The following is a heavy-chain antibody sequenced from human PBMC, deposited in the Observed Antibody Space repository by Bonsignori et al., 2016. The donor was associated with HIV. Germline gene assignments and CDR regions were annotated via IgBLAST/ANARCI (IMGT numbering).Heavy chain of an antibody. D-gene: IGHD4-23*01. CDR3: ARVPIPPYGGPDY. J-gene: IGHJ4*02. CDR2: INPNSGGT. Sequence: WVRQAPGQGLEWMGWINPNSGGTNYAQKFQGRATMTGDTSISTAYMELSRLRSDDTAVYYCARVPIPPYGGPDYWGQGTLVTSPQ. V-gene: IGHV1-2*02.